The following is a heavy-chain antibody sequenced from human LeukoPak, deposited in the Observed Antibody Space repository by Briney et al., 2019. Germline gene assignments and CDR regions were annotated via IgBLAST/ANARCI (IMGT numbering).Heavy chain of an antibody. J-gene: IGHJ4*02. D-gene: IGHD3-22*01. CDR2: ISGSGGST. CDR1: GFTFSSYA. CDR3: ARARDYYDSSGYLDY. Sequence: GGSLRLSCAASGFTFSSYAMSWVRQAPGKGLEWVSAISGSGGSTYYADSVKGRFTISRDNAKNSLYLQMNSLRDEDTAVYYCARARDYYDSSGYLDYWGQGTLVTVSS. V-gene: IGHV3-23*01.